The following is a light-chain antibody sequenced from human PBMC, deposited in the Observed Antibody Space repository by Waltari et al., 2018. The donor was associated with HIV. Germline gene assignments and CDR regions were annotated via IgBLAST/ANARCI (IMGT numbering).Light chain of an antibody. CDR3: CSYAGNYPVL. CDR1: SSDVGGYNY. J-gene: IGLJ3*02. CDR2: DVT. V-gene: IGLV2-11*01. Sequence: QSALTQPRSVSGSPGQSVTISCTGTSSDVGGYNYVSWYQQNPGKAPKFIIDDVTMRPSGVPDRFSGAKSGNTAFLTISGLQAEYEADSYCCSYAGNYPVLFGGGTKLTVL.